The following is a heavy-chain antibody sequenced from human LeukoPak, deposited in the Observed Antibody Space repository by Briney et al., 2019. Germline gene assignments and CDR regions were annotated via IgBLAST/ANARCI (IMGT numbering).Heavy chain of an antibody. CDR2: IYYTGSP. V-gene: IGHV4-61*01. J-gene: IGHJ4*02. CDR3: ARDLGGVSAGYDY. Sequence: SETLSLTCTVSGVSVSSGIYYWSWIRQPPGEGLEWIGYIYYTGSPNYNPTLKSRVTISVDTSKNQFSRKLSSVTAADTAVYYCARDLGGVSAGYDYWGQGTLVTVSS. D-gene: IGHD3-9*01. CDR1: GVSVSSGIYY.